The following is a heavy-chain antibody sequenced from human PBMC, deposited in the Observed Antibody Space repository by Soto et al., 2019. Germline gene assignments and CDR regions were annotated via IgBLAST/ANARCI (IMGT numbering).Heavy chain of an antibody. Sequence: SETLSLTCTVSGGSISSYYWSWIRQPPGKGLEWIGYIYYSGSTDYNPSLKSRVTISIDTSKNQFSLKLSSVTAADTSVYYRARVPALWGQGTLVTVSS. D-gene: IGHD2-2*01. J-gene: IGHJ4*02. CDR1: GGSISSYY. CDR3: ARVPAL. V-gene: IGHV4-59*01. CDR2: IYYSGST.